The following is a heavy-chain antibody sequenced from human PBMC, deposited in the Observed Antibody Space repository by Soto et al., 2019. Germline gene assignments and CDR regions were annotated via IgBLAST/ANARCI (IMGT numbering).Heavy chain of an antibody. J-gene: IGHJ4*02. CDR3: ARDVPSVTTPLIDY. V-gene: IGHV3-30-3*01. Sequence: QVQLVESGGGVVQPGRSLRLSCAASGFTFSSYAMHWVRQAPGKGLEWVAVISYDGSNKYYADSVKGRFTISRDNSKNTLYLQMNSLRAEDTAVYYCARDVPSVTTPLIDYWGQGTLVTVSS. D-gene: IGHD4-4*01. CDR2: ISYDGSNK. CDR1: GFTFSSYA.